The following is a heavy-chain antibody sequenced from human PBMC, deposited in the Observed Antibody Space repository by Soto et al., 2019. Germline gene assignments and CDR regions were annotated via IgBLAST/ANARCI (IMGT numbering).Heavy chain of an antibody. CDR2: IWSDGNDK. J-gene: IGHJ1*01. D-gene: IGHD2-8*02. V-gene: IGHV3-33*01. CDR3: VRGSYHSAGVSNNLGFFGP. CDR1: VFTFSTFA. Sequence: VGSLRLSCTTSVFTFSTFALHWVRHSPGKGLEWVAIIWSDGNDKDYADSVKGRFIISRDNYKNTLSLQMNNLRAEDTAVSYCVRGSYHSAGVSNNLGFFGPWRQGTLVSVSS.